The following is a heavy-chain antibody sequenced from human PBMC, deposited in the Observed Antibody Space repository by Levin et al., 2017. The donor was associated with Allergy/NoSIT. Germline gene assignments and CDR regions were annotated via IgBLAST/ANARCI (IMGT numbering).Heavy chain of an antibody. CDR3: ARTDGGNFGFDY. J-gene: IGHJ4*02. CDR2: INRDGSST. Sequence: GGSLRLSCAASGFTFSNYWMHWVRQAPGKGLVWVSRINRDGSSTTYADSVKGRFTISRDNAKNTLYLQMNSLRAEDTAVYYCARTDGGNFGFDYWGQGTLVTVSS. CDR1: GFTFSNYW. V-gene: IGHV3-74*01. D-gene: IGHD4-23*01.